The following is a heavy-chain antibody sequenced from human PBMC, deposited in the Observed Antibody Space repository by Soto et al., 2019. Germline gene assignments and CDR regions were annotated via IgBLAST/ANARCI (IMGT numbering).Heavy chain of an antibody. J-gene: IGHJ4*02. Sequence: QVQLVESGGGVVQPGRSLRLSCAASGFTFSTYGMHWVRQAPGKGLEWVAVILYDGSNKYYADSVKGRFTISGDNSKNTLYLPMNSLRAEDTAVYYCASLTVPRDYWGQGTLVTVSS. V-gene: IGHV3-33*01. CDR1: GFTFSTYG. CDR2: ILYDGSNK. D-gene: IGHD4-4*01. CDR3: ASLTVPRDY.